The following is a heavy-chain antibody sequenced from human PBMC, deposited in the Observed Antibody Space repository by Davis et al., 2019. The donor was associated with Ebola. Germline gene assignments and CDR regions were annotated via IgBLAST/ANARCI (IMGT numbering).Heavy chain of an antibody. CDR3: AKTYDVLTGFRWIDH. D-gene: IGHD3-9*01. J-gene: IGHJ1*01. Sequence: MPSETLSLTCAVYGGSFSGYYWSWIRQSPGKGLEWIGQIYLSGNTNYNPSLQSRVTISMDKSRNQFSLNLRSLTAADTAIYYCAKTYDVLTGFRWIDHWGQGTLVTVSS. V-gene: IGHV4-34*01. CDR2: IYLSGNT. CDR1: GGSFSGYY.